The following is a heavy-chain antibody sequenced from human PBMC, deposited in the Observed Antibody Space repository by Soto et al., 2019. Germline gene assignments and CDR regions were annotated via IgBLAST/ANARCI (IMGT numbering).Heavy chain of an antibody. CDR2: IYISGNT. V-gene: IGHV4-59*02. J-gene: IGHJ6*02. CDR3: ARGVLRYYHYGMDV. Sequence: QVQLQESGPGLVKPSETLSLSCTVSGDSVSSYYWSWIRQLPGRGLEWIGYIYISGNTNYNPSLKSRVTISRDTSKNQFSLNLKSVTAADTAMYYCARGVLRYYHYGMDVWGQGTTVTVSS. CDR1: GDSVSSYY.